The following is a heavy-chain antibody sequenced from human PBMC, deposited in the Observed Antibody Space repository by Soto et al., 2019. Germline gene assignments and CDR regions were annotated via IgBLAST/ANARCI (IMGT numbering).Heavy chain of an antibody. V-gene: IGHV1-18*01. D-gene: IGHD1-1*01. Sequence: QVHLVQSGAEVKKPGASVKVSCKASGYTFTSYGITWVRQAPGQGLEWMGWISAHNGNTDYAQKLQGRVIVTRDTSTSTAYMELRRLRSDDTAVYYCARGRYGDYWGQGARVTVSP. CDR1: GYTFTSYG. J-gene: IGHJ4*02. CDR3: ARGRYGDY. CDR2: ISAHNGNT.